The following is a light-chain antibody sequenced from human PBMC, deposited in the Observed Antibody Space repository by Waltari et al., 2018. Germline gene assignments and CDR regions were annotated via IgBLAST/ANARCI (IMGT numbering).Light chain of an antibody. V-gene: IGKV1-8*01. J-gene: IGKJ2*01. CDR2: AAS. Sequence: IRMTQSPSSLSASTGDRVTITCRASQGISSYLAWYQQKPGKAPKLLIYAASTLQSGVPSRFSGSGSGTDFTLTISCLQSEDFATYYCQQYYSYPRYTFGQGTKLEIK. CDR3: QQYYSYPRYT. CDR1: QGISSY.